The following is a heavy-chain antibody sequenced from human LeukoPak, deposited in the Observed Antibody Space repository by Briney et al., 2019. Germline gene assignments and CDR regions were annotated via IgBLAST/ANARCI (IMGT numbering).Heavy chain of an antibody. V-gene: IGHV1-2*06. CDR2: INPNSGGT. CDR1: GYTFTGFY. J-gene: IGHJ4*02. Sequence: ASVKVSCKASGYTFTGFYIHWVRQAPGQGLEWMGRINPNSGGTNYAQKFQGRVTMARDTSISTAYMELSRLTYDDTAVYYCARDSSGPNYYFDYWGQGTLVTVSS. CDR3: ARDSSGPNYYFDY. D-gene: IGHD3-22*01.